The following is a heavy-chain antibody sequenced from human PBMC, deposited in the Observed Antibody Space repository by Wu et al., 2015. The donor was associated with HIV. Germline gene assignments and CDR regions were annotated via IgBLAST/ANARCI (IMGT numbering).Heavy chain of an antibody. CDR3: ARDRKQLVLNGNTFDI. CDR2: IIPISNTT. V-gene: IGHV1-69*13. CDR1: GGTFSSYG. J-gene: IGHJ3*02. D-gene: IGHD6-6*01. Sequence: QVQLVQSGAEVKKPGSSVKVSCKTYGGTFSSYGISWVRQAPGQGLEWMGGIIPISNTTIYAQKFQGRVAITADESTTTVYMELGSLRSEDTAVYYCARDRKQLVLNGNTFDIWGQGTMVTVSS.